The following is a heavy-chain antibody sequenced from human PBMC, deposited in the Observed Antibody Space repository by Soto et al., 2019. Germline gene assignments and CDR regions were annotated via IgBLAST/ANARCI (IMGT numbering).Heavy chain of an antibody. J-gene: IGHJ4*02. CDR3: ARAAVGIAVAGPPDY. Sequence: QVQLQESGPGLVKPSQTLSLTCTVSGGSISSGYYWSWIRQHPGKGLEWIGYIYYSGSTYYNPSRKRLVIIPVHSSKHQFSLNLPSETAADTAVYYCARAAVGIAVAGPPDYWGQGTLVTVSS. CDR2: IYYSGST. D-gene: IGHD6-19*01. V-gene: IGHV4-31*01. CDR1: GGSISSGYY.